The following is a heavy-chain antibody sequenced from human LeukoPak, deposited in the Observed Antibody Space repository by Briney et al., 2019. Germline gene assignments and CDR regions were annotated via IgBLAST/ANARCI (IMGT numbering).Heavy chain of an antibody. J-gene: IGHJ5*02. V-gene: IGHV3-23*01. D-gene: IGHD6-19*01. Sequence: GGSLRLSCAASGFTFSNYGMSWVRQAPGKGLEWVSTIILSGDITYYADSVKGRFTISRDNSKNTLYLQMNSLRADDTAVYYCAKGDAVAGLFNWFDPWGQGTLVTVSS. CDR3: AKGDAVAGLFNWFDP. CDR2: IILSGDIT. CDR1: GFTFSNYG.